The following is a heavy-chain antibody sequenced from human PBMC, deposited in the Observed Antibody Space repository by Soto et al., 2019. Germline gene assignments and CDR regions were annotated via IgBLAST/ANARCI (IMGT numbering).Heavy chain of an antibody. V-gene: IGHV1-2*02. CDR2: INPKFGDT. CDR1: GYTFTSYY. D-gene: IGHD3-10*01. Sequence: QVQLVQSGAEMKEPGDSVRVSCEASGYTFTSYYIHWVRQAPGQGLEWMGWINPKFGDTTYAQDFQGRVSMTRDMSISRVYMELSGLTSDDTAIYYCARNMDYYYGPGSGNGHGFWGQGTTVTVFS. J-gene: IGHJ6*02. CDR3: ARNMDYYYGPGSGNGHGF.